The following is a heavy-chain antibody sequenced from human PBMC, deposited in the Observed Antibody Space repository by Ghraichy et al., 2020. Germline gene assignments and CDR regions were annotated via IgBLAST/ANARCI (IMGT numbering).Heavy chain of an antibody. V-gene: IGHV4-34*01. D-gene: IGHD3-10*01. J-gene: IGHJ5*02. CDR2: INHSGST. CDR1: GGSFSGYY. CDR3: ARAQITMVRGWFDP. Sequence: SQTLSLTCAVYGGSFSGYYWSWIRQPPGKGLEWIGEINHSGSTNYNPSLKSRVTISVDTSKNQFSLKLSSVTAADTAVYYCARAQITMVRGWFDPWGQGTLVTVSS.